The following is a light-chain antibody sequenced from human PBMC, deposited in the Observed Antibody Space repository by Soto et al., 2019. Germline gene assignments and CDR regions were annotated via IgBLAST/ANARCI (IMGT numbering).Light chain of an antibody. CDR1: QSVSSY. CDR3: QQRSNWPGLT. V-gene: IGKV3-11*01. J-gene: IGKJ4*01. CDR2: DAS. Sequence: EIVLTQSPATLSLSPGERATLSCRASQSVSSYLAWYQQKPGQAPRLLIYDASNRATGIPARFRGSGSGTDFTLTISSLEPEDFAVYYCQQRSNWPGLTFGGGTKVEIK.